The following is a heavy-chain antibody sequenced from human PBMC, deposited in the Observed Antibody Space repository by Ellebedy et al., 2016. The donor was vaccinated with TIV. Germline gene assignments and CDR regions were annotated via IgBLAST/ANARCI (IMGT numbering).Heavy chain of an antibody. CDR1: GGSISSSSYY. D-gene: IGHD2-15*01. CDR3: ARFLAAANPKNNAFDI. V-gene: IGHV4-39*01. Sequence: SETLSLTXTVSGGSISSSSYYWGWIRQPPGKGLEWIGSIYYSGSTYYNPSLKSRVTISVDTSKNQFSLKLSSVTAADTAVYYCARFLAAANPKNNAFDIWGQGTMVTVPS. J-gene: IGHJ3*02. CDR2: IYYSGST.